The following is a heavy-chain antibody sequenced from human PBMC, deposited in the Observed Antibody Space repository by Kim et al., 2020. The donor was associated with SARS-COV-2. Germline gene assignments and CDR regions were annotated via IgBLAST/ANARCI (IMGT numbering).Heavy chain of an antibody. CDR2: IYPGNSAT. CDR3: ARHSGAYCGADCYSPSDY. CDR1: GYSFSNYW. D-gene: IGHD2-21*02. J-gene: IGHJ4*02. Sequence: GESLKISCKGSGYSFSNYWIGWVRQMPGKGLEWMGIIYPGNSATRYSPSFQGQVTISADKSNSTAYLQWSSLKASDTAMYYCARHSGAYCGADCYSPSDYWGQGTLVTVSS. V-gene: IGHV5-51*01.